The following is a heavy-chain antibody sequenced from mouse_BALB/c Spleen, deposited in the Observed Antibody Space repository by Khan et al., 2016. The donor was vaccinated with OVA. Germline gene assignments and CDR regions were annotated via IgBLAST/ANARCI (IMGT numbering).Heavy chain of an antibody. J-gene: IGHJ3*01. Sequence: QVQLQESGAALVRPELSVQISCTGSGYTFTDFAMHWVNQSHAKSLEWLGVIRTYYGDTTYTQNFNGMTTITVDYSSTTAFMDLARLTSEDPSIFDCERGSGHYRLDYWGQGTLDTVAA. CDR2: IRTYYGDT. CDR3: ERGSGHYRLDY. CDR1: GYTFTDFA. D-gene: IGHD2-1*01. V-gene: IGHV1S137*01.